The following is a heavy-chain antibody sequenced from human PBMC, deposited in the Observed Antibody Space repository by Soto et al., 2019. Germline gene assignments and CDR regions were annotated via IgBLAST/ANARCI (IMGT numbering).Heavy chain of an antibody. J-gene: IGHJ4*02. Sequence: QVQLVQSGPEVKKPGASVKVACKASGYTFSTYDFNWVRQAPGQGLEWMGWLNPKSGMTGSAQKFQGRDTMTRDSSISTVYMELSSLRSEDTAVYYCARVAGSPDYWGQGTLVTVSS. D-gene: IGHD1-26*01. CDR3: ARVAGSPDY. CDR1: GYTFSTYD. V-gene: IGHV1-8*01. CDR2: LNPKSGMT.